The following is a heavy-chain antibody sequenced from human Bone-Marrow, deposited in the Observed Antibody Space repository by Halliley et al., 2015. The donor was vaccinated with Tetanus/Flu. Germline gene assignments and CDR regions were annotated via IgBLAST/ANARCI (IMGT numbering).Heavy chain of an antibody. CDR3: ARMTSIRVGGAYWYYGMDV. J-gene: IGHJ6*02. D-gene: IGHD6-19*01. V-gene: IGHV2-70*01. Sequence: LVKPTQTLTLTCTFSGFSLSTSGMCASWIRQPPGKALEWLALIDWDDNKDYITSLKTRLTVSRDTSKNQVVLTMTNMDPVDTGTYYCARMTSIRVGGAYWYYGMDVWGQGTTVTVSS. CDR2: IDWDDNK. CDR1: GFSLSTSGMC.